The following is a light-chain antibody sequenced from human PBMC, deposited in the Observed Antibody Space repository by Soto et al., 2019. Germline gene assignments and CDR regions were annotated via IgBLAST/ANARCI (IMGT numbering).Light chain of an antibody. Sequence: DIQMTQSPSTLSASVRDRVTIHTRHSQSISSWLAWYQQKPGKAPKLLIYKASSLESGVPSRFIGSGSWTEFTLTISSLQPDDFATYYCQQYNSYSWTFGQGTKVDIK. CDR2: KAS. CDR3: QQYNSYSWT. J-gene: IGKJ1*01. V-gene: IGKV1-5*03. CDR1: QSISSW.